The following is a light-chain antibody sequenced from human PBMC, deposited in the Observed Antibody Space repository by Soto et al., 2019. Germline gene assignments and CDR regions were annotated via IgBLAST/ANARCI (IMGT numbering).Light chain of an antibody. CDR3: QHFVNSLTWT. CDR2: GGS. CDR1: QSVSSSY. Sequence: EIVLTQSPGTLSLSPGERATLSCRARQSVSSSYLAFYQQKPGQPPRLLIYGGSSRATGIPDRFSGGGSGTDFTLPISSLEPEDLAVYYCQHFVNSLTWTFGQGTKVDIK. V-gene: IGKV3-20*01. J-gene: IGKJ1*01.